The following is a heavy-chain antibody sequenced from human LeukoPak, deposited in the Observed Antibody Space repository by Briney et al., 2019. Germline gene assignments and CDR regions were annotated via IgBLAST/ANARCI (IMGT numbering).Heavy chain of an antibody. CDR2: IYYSGST. CDR1: GGSFSGYY. D-gene: IGHD3-22*01. V-gene: IGHV4-34*01. Sequence: PSETLSLTCAVYGGSFSGYYWSWIRQPPGKGLEWIGSIYYSGSTYYNPSLKSRVTISVDTSKNQFSLKLSSVTAADTAVYYCARHGYSWGQGTLVTVSS. J-gene: IGHJ4*02. CDR3: ARHGYS.